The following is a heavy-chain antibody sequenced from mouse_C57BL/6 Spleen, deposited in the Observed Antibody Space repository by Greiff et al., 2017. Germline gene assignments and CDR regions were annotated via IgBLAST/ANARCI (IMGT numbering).Heavy chain of an antibody. J-gene: IGHJ3*01. D-gene: IGHD2-12*01. Sequence: DVKLVESGGGLVKPGGSLKLSCAASGFTFSDYGMHWVRQAPEKGLEWVAYISSGRSTIYYADTVKGRFTISRDNAKNTLFLQMTSLRSEDTAMYYCARGTYYRGGFAYWGQGTLVTVSA. CDR2: ISSGRSTI. V-gene: IGHV5-17*01. CDR1: GFTFSDYG. CDR3: ARGTYYRGGFAY.